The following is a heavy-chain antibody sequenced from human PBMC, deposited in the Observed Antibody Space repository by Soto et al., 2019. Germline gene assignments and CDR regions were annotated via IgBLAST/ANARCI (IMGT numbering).Heavy chain of an antibody. CDR1: GYTFTGYY. Sequence: ASVKVSCKASGYTFTGYYMHWVRQAPGQGLEWMGWINPNSGGTNYAQKFQGWVTMTRDTSISTAYMELSRLRSDDTAVYYCARNPHGSGSPGGHYYYMDVWGKGTTVTVSS. J-gene: IGHJ6*03. V-gene: IGHV1-2*04. D-gene: IGHD3-10*01. CDR2: INPNSGGT. CDR3: ARNPHGSGSPGGHYYYMDV.